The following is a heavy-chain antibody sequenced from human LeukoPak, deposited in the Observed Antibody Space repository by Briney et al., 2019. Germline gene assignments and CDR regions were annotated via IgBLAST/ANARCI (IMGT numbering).Heavy chain of an antibody. J-gene: IGHJ4*02. CDR2: INSDGSST. CDR3: ARGAAAGTPSFHY. CDR1: GFTFSSYW. V-gene: IGHV3-74*01. Sequence: GGSLRLSCAASGFTFSSYWMHWVRQAPGKGLVWVSRINSDGSSTNYADAVKGRLTISRDNAKNTVFLQMNSLSAEDTAVYYCARGAAAGTPSFHYWGQGTLVTVSS. D-gene: IGHD6-25*01.